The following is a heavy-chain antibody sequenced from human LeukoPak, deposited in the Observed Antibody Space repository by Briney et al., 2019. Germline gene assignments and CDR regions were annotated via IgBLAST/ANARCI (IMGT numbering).Heavy chain of an antibody. Sequence: PGGSLRLSCTASGFTFGDYAISWVRQAPGKGLEWLGFIRSKDNDGTTAYAASVKGRFIISRDDSKSIAYLQMNSLKTEDTAVYYCTSISSSWTLYYYYYMDVWGKGTTVTISS. D-gene: IGHD6-13*01. CDR1: GFTFGDYA. CDR3: TSISSSWTLYYYYYMDV. V-gene: IGHV3-49*04. J-gene: IGHJ6*03. CDR2: IRSKDNDGTT.